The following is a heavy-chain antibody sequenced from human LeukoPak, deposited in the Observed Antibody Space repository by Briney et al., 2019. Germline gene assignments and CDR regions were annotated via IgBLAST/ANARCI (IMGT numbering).Heavy chain of an antibody. V-gene: IGHV3-23*01. CDR3: AKDETMIVVVIRFGAFDI. CDR2: ISGSGGST. D-gene: IGHD3-22*01. CDR1: GFTFSSYA. Sequence: GGSLRLSCAASGFTFSSYAMSWVRQAPGKGLEWASAISGSGGSTYYADSVKGRFTISRDNSKNTLYLQMNSLRAEDTAVYYCAKDETMIVVVIRFGAFDIWGQGTMVTVSS. J-gene: IGHJ3*02.